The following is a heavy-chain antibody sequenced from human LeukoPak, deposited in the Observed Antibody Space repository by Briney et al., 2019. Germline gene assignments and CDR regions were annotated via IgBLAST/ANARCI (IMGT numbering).Heavy chain of an antibody. CDR1: GGSISSGGYS. V-gene: IGHV4-30-2*01. CDR3: ARDLGDGYTRFDI. J-gene: IGHJ3*02. CDR2: IYHSGST. D-gene: IGHD5-24*01. Sequence: SQTLSLTCAVSGGSISSGGYSWSWIRQPPGKGLEWIGYIYHSGSTYYNPSLKSRVTISVDRSKNQFSLKLSSVTAADTAVYYCARDLGDGYTRFDIWGQGTVVTVSS.